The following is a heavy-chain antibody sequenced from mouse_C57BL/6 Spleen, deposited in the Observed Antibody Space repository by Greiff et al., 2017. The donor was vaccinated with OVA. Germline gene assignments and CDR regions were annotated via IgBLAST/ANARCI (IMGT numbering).Heavy chain of an antibody. CDR3: ARVFYDGYYSWFAY. Sequence: QVQLQESGAELARPGASVKLSCKASGYTFTSYGISWVKQRPGQGLEWIGEIYPRSGNTYYNEKFKGKATLTADKSSSTAYMELRSLTSEDSAVYFCARVFYDGYYSWFAYWGQGTLVTVSA. CDR1: GYTFTSYG. V-gene: IGHV1-81*01. D-gene: IGHD2-3*01. CDR2: IYPRSGNT. J-gene: IGHJ3*01.